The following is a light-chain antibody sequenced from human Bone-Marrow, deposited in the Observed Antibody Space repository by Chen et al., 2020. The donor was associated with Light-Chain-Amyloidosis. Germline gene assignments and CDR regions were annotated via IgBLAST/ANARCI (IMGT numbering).Light chain of an antibody. CDR2: DVS. Sequence: QSALTQPASVSGSPGQSITISCTGTSSDVGGYNYVSWYQQHRGKAPKLMIYDVSNRPSGVSNRVSGSKSGNTASLTISGLQAEDEADYYCSSYTSSSTPVFGGGTKLTVL. CDR3: SSYTSSSTPV. CDR1: SSDVGGYNY. J-gene: IGLJ3*02. V-gene: IGLV2-14*01.